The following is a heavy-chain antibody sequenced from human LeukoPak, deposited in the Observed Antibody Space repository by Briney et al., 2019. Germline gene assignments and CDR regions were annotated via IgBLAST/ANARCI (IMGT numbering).Heavy chain of an antibody. CDR2: INRGGSRT. J-gene: IGHJ5*02. V-gene: IGHV3-74*01. CDR3: ARDAGNSGYGCDL. Sequence: GGSLRLSCAASGFTFSNHWMLWVRQAPGKGLMWVSRINRGGSRTDYADSVKGRFTISRDIARNSLYLQMNNLRGEDTAIYYCARDAGNSGYGCDLWGQGTLVTVSS. CDR1: GFTFSNHW. D-gene: IGHD5-12*01.